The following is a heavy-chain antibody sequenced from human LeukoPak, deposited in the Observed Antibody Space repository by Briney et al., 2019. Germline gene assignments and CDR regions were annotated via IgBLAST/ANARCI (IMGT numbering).Heavy chain of an antibody. V-gene: IGHV4-30-4*01. J-gene: IGHJ6*02. D-gene: IGHD4-11*01. CDR3: ARCNHDYSNYGPSGYYYGMDV. CDR1: GGSISSGDYY. CDR2: IYYSEST. Sequence: SETLSLTCTVSGGSISSGDYYWSWIRQPPGKGLEWIGYIYYSESTYYNPSLKSRVTISVDTSKNQFSLKLSSVTAADTAVYYCARCNHDYSNYGPSGYYYGMDVWGQGTTVTVSS.